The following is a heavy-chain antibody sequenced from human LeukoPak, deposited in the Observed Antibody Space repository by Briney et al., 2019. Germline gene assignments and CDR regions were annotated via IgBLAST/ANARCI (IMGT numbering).Heavy chain of an antibody. V-gene: IGHV3-30*03. CDR2: ISYDGSDK. J-gene: IGHJ4*02. D-gene: IGHD2/OR15-2a*01. CDR1: GFTFSTYG. Sequence: GGSLRLSCAASGFTFSTYGMHWVRQAPGKGLEWVAVISYDGSDKYYSHSVNGRFTISRDNSKNTLYLQMNSLRPEHTAVYYCAIGERAYFYAPDLLDYWGQGTLVTVSS. CDR3: AIGERAYFYAPDLLDY.